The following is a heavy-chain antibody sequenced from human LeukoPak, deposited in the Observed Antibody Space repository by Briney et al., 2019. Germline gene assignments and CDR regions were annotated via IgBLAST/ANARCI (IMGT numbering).Heavy chain of an antibody. CDR3: KVTDNEGFDY. CDR2: ISSNGGST. CDR1: GFTFSSYA. D-gene: IGHD5-18*01. Sequence: GGSLRPSCAASGFTFSSYAMHWVRQAPGKGLEYVSAISSNGGSTYYANSVKGRFTISRDNSKNTLYLQMGSLRAEDMAVYYCKVTDNEGFDYWGQGTLVTVSS. J-gene: IGHJ4*02. V-gene: IGHV3-64*01.